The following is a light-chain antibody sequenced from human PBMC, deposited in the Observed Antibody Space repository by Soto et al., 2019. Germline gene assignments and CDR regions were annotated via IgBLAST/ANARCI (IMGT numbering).Light chain of an antibody. V-gene: IGKV1-5*03. CDR1: QSISSW. CDR3: QQYNSYRT. CDR2: KAS. J-gene: IGKJ1*01. Sequence: DIQMTQSPSTLSASVGDRVTITCRASQSISSWLAWYQQKPGKAPKLLIYKASSLESGVPSRFSGSGSGTEFTLTISSLQPDDFATSYCQQYNSYRTFGQGTKVEIK.